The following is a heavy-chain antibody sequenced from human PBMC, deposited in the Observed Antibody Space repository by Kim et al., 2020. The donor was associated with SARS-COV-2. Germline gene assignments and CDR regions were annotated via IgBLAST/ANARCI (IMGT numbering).Heavy chain of an antibody. J-gene: IGHJ4*02. CDR1: GFIFSGST. D-gene: IGHD3-9*01. CDR2: IRSKPKNYAT. Sequence: GGSLRLSCAASGFIFSGSTIHWVRQASGKGLEWVGRIRSKPKNYATEYAVSVKGRFTASRDDSKNTAYLQMNGLKTEDTAVYYCATYIDYFFNYWGQGIL. CDR3: ATYIDYFFNY. V-gene: IGHV3-73*01.